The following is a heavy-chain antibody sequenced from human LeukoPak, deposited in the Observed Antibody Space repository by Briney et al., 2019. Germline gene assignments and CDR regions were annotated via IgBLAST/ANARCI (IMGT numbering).Heavy chain of an antibody. D-gene: IGHD3-10*01. Sequence: GGSLRLSCAASGFTFSSYAMSWVRQAPGKGLEWVSAISGSGGSTYYADSVKGRYTISRDNSKNTLYLQMNSLRAEDTAVYYCASTGMVRGAYFDYWGQGTLDTVSS. J-gene: IGHJ4*02. CDR3: ASTGMVRGAYFDY. CDR2: ISGSGGST. CDR1: GFTFSSYA. V-gene: IGHV3-23*01.